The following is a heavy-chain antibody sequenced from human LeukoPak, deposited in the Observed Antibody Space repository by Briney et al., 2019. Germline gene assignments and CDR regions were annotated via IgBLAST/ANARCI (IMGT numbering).Heavy chain of an antibody. J-gene: IGHJ4*02. CDR3: ARASIKRLQQLAKGINFDY. CDR1: GFTFSSYW. V-gene: IGHV3-74*01. Sequence: GGSLRLSCAAPGFTFSSYWMPWVRQAPGKGLVWVSRINSDGSSTSYADSVKGRFTISRDNAKNTLYLQMNSLRAEDTAVYYCARASIKRLQQLAKGINFDYWGQGTLVTVSS. D-gene: IGHD6-13*01. CDR2: INSDGSST.